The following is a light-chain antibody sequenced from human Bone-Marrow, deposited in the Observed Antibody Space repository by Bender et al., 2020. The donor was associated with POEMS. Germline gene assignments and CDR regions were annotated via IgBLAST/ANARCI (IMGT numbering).Light chain of an antibody. CDR1: SSDVGGYNY. CDR3: SSYTSSVTWV. CDR2: DVN. J-gene: IGLJ3*02. V-gene: IGLV2-14*03. Sequence: QSVLTQPASVSGSPGQSITISCTGTSSDVGGYNYVSWYQQHPGKAPQLILYDVNNRPSGSFNRFSGSKSGNTASLTISGLQAEDEADYYCSSYTSSVTWVFGGGTKVTVL.